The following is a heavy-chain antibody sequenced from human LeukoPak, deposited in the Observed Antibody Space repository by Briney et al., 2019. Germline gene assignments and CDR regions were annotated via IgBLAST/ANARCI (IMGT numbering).Heavy chain of an antibody. J-gene: IGHJ4*02. V-gene: IGHV3-48*02. Sequence: GGSLRLSCAASGFNFRTYSMNWVRQAPGKGLEWVSYISSSSSTIYYADSVKGRFTISRDNAKNSLYLQMNSLRDEDTAVYYCAREYSSSLGKALDYWGQGTLVTVSS. CDR2: ISSSSSTI. CDR1: GFNFRTYS. CDR3: AREYSSSLGKALDY. D-gene: IGHD6-6*01.